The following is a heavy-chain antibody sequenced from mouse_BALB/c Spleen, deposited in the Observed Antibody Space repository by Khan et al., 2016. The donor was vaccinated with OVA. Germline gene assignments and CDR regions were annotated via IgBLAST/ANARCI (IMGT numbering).Heavy chain of an antibody. CDR2: ISYSGST. D-gene: IGHD1-2*01. V-gene: IGHV3-2*02. CDR1: DYSITSGYG. CDR3: ARTARIKY. J-gene: IGHJ2*01. Sequence: EVQLVESGPGLVKPSQSLSLTCTVTDYSITSGYGWNWIRQFPGNKMEWMGYISYSGSTNYNPSLKSRISITRDTSKNQFFRQLNAVTTEDTATYYCARTARIKYWGQGTTLTGSS.